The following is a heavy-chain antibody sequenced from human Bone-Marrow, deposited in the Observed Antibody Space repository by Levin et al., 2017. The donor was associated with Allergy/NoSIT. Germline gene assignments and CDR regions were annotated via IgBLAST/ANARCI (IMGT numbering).Heavy chain of an antibody. J-gene: IGHJ6*03. V-gene: IGHV1-18*01. CDR1: GYTFSSYG. CDR3: ARVGDYWSGGACYSSGFLVGHYSYYYMDV. CDR2: ISGYNGDT. Sequence: ASVKVSCKASGYTFSSYGISWVRQAPGQGLEWMGWISGYNGDTNYEQKLQGRVTMTTDTSTSTAYMELRSLRSDDTAVYYCARVGDYWSGGACYSSGFLVGHYSYYYMDVWGKGTTVTVSS. D-gene: IGHD2-15*01.